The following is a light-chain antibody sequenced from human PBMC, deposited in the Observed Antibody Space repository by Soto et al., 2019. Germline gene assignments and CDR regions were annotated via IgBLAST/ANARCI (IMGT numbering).Light chain of an antibody. Sequence: AIQMTQSPSSLSASVGDRVTVTCRASQGIRNDLGWYQQKPGKAPKLLIYAASSLESGVPSRFSGSGSGTDFTLTISTLQPEDFAVYYCQQRSNWPGTFGQGTKVDIK. CDR1: QGIRND. CDR3: QQRSNWPGT. J-gene: IGKJ1*01. CDR2: AAS. V-gene: IGKV1-6*01.